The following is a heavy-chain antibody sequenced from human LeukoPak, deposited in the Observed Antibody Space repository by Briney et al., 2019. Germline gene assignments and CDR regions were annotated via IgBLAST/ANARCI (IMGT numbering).Heavy chain of an antibody. CDR3: AHSNYYYDSSDGGRNNWFDP. V-gene: IGHV2-5*08. D-gene: IGHD3-22*01. CDR1: GFSLSTSGMC. J-gene: IGHJ5*02. CDR2: IYWDGDE. Sequence: SGPTLVNPTQTLTLTCTFSGFSLSTSGMCVSWIRQPPGKALEWLALIYWDGDERFRPSLKSRLTITKDTSKNQVVLTMTNMDPVDTATYYCAHSNYYYDSSDGGRNNWFDPWGQGTLVTVSS.